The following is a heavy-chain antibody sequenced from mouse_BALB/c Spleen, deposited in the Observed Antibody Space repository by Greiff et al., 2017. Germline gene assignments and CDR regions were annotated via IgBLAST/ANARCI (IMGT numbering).Heavy chain of an antibody. CDR1: GFSLTGYG. Sequence: QVQLKESGPGLVAPSQSLSITCTVSGFSLTGYGVNWVRQPPGKGLEWLGMIWGDGSTDYNSALKSRLSISKDNSKSQVFLKMNSLQTDDTARYYCARDGGYDGGYFDYWGQGTTLKVSS. J-gene: IGHJ2*01. CDR3: ARDGGYDGGYFDY. CDR2: IWGDGST. D-gene: IGHD2-14*01. V-gene: IGHV2-6-7*01.